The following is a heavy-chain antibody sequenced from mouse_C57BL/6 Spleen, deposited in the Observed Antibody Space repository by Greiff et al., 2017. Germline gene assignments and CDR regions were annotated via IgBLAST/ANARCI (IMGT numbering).Heavy chain of an antibody. CDR3: AKRYGNYSYAMDY. CDR2: IWRGGST. CDR1: GLSLTSYG. Sequence: QVQLQQSGPGLVQPSQSLSITCTVSGLSLTSYGVHWVPQSPGKGLEWLGVIWRGGSTDYNAAFMSRLSITKDNSKSQVVFKMNSLQADDTAIYYCAKRYGNYSYAMDYWGQGTSVTVSS. J-gene: IGHJ4*01. D-gene: IGHD2-1*01. V-gene: IGHV2-5*01.